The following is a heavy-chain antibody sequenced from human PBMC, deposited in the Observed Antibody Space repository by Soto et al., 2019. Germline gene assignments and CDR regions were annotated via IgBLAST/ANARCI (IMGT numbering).Heavy chain of an antibody. D-gene: IGHD3-10*01. J-gene: IGHJ5*02. CDR3: ARDFGSGLSWFDP. V-gene: IGHV4-61*03. Sequence: PSETLSLTCTVSGSSVSSGSYYGSLILQPPGKGLEWIGNIFYTGRTYYNPSLRSRVTISLDNSKNHFSLSLTSVTAADTALYYCARDFGSGLSWFDPWGQGTQVTVSS. CDR2: IFYTGRT. CDR1: GSSVSSGSYY.